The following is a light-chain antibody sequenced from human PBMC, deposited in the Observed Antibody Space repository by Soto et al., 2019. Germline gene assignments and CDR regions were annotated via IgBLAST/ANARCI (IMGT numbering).Light chain of an antibody. Sequence: EIVMTQSPATLSVSPGGRTTLSCWASQSVRTDLAWYQQKPGQAPRLLIYGAATRASGIPGRFSGSGSGTEFTLSISSLQSEDFAVYYCQQYGSSLRTFGQGTKLEIK. CDR2: GAA. V-gene: IGKV3D-15*01. J-gene: IGKJ2*01. CDR1: QSVRTD. CDR3: QQYGSSLRT.